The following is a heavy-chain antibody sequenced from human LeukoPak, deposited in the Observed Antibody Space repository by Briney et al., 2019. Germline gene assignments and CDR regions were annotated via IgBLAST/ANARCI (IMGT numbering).Heavy chain of an antibody. CDR3: ARFIVVVPAAIVPLGAFDI. CDR1: GYSFTSYW. V-gene: IGHV5-51*01. CDR2: IYPGDSDT. J-gene: IGHJ3*02. D-gene: IGHD2-2*01. Sequence: GVSLKISCKGSGYSFTSYWIGWVRQMPGKGLEWMGIIYPGDSDTRYSPSFQGQVTISADKSISTAYLQWSSLEASDTAMYYCARFIVVVPAAIVPLGAFDIWGQGTMVTVSS.